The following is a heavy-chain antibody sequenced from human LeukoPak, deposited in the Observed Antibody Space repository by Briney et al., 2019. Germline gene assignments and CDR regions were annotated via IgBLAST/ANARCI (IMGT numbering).Heavy chain of an antibody. CDR3: ARNDYGDFEYYYGMDV. D-gene: IGHD4-17*01. J-gene: IGHJ6*02. CDR2: ISAYNGNT. Sequence: ASVKVSCTASGGTFSSYAISWVRQAPGQGLEWMGWISAYNGNTNYAQKLQGRVTMTTDTSTSTAYMELRSLRSDDTAVYYCARNDYGDFEYYYGMDVWGQGTTVTVSS. V-gene: IGHV1-18*01. CDR1: GGTFSSYA.